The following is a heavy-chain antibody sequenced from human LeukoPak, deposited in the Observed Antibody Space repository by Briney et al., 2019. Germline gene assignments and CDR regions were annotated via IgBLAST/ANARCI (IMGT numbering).Heavy chain of an antibody. CDR2: INPNSGGT. D-gene: IGHD6-19*01. J-gene: IGHJ4*02. V-gene: IGHV1-2*02. CDR3: ARVSNGVAGNGVVDY. Sequence: ASVKVSCKASGYTFTSYDINWVRQAPGQGLEWMGWINPNSGGTNYAQKFQGRVTMTRDTSISTAYMELSRLRSDDTAVYYCARVSNGVAGNGVVDYWGQGTLVTVSS. CDR1: GYTFTSYD.